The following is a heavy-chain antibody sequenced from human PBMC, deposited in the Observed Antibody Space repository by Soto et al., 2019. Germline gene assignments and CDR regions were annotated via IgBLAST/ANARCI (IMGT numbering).Heavy chain of an antibody. CDR1: GFTFSNYA. Sequence: EVQLLESGGGLVQPGRSLRLSCAASGFTFSNYAMSWVRQAPGQGLDWVSAISGSGGTTYYADSVKGRFTISRDNSKNTLFLRRNSLSAEDAAVYYCATFFVEPGSSSGWPWSFYDGGQGTLVTVSS. V-gene: IGHV3-23*01. D-gene: IGHD6-25*01. J-gene: IGHJ4*02. CDR2: ISGSGGTT. CDR3: ATFFVEPGSSSGWPWSFYD.